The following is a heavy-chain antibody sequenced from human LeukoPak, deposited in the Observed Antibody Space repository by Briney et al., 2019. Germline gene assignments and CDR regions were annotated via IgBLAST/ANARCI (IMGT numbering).Heavy chain of an antibody. D-gene: IGHD1-26*01. J-gene: IGHJ4*02. CDR3: ARPLQGIVGATGFDY. Sequence: GESLKISCQGSEYSFATYWIAWLRQMPGKGLEWMGIICPSDSDTRYSPSFQGQVTISADKSIRTAYLQWSSLKASGTAMYYCARPLQGIVGATGFDYWGQGTLVTVSS. CDR1: EYSFATYW. V-gene: IGHV5-51*01. CDR2: ICPSDSDT.